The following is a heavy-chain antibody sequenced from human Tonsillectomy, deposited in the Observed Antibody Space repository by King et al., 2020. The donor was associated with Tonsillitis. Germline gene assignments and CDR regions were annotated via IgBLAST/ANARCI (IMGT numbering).Heavy chain of an antibody. D-gene: IGHD2-21*02. V-gene: IGHV3-48*01. CDR2: SSSGSNTI. J-gene: IGHJ4*02. CDR3: ARDRGTAMADTYFDY. Sequence: VQLVESGGGLVQPGGSLRLSCAASGFTFSSYSMNWVRQAPGKGLEWVSYSSSGSNTIYYADSVKGRFTVSRDIAKNSLYLQMNSLRAEDTAVYYCARDRGTAMADTYFDYWGQGTLVTVSS. CDR1: GFTFSSYS.